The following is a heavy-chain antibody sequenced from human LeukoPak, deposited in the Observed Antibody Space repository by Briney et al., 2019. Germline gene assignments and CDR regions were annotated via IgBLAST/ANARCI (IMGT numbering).Heavy chain of an antibody. CDR2: IIPILGIA. CDR1: GGTFSSYA. V-gene: IGHV1-69*04. CDR3: ARGTQWELTPPYYFDY. D-gene: IGHD1-26*01. Sequence: GASVKVSCKASGGTFSSYAISWVRQAPGQGLEWMGRIIPILGIANYAQKFQGRVTITADKSTSTAYMELSSLRSEDTAVYYCARGTQWELTPPYYFDYWGQGTLVTVSS. J-gene: IGHJ4*02.